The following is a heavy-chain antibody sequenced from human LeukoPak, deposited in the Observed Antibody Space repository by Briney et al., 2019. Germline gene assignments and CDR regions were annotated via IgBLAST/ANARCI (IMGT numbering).Heavy chain of an antibody. Sequence: PGRSLRLSCAASGFTFSSYGMHWVRQAPGKGLEWVAVIWYDGSNKYYADSVKGRFTISRDNSKNTLYLQMNSLRAEDTAVYYCAREVRHSYGEYFDYWGQGTLVTVSS. D-gene: IGHD5-18*01. J-gene: IGHJ4*02. CDR3: AREVRHSYGEYFDY. CDR1: GFTFSSYG. CDR2: IWYDGSNK. V-gene: IGHV3-33*01.